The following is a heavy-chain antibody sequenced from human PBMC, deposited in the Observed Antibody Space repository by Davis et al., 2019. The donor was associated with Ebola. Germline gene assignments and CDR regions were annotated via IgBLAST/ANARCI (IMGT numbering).Heavy chain of an antibody. CDR2: ISAHNGNT. V-gene: IGHV1-18*01. J-gene: IGHJ5*02. Sequence: ASAKVSCKASGYTFTSYGISWARHAPRQGLEWMGWISAHNGNTNYAQKLQGRVTMTTDTSTSTAYMELRSLRSDDTAVYYCARGGYCSGGSCYSPWFDPWGQGTLVTVSS. D-gene: IGHD2-15*01. CDR1: GYTFTSYG. CDR3: ARGGYCSGGSCYSPWFDP.